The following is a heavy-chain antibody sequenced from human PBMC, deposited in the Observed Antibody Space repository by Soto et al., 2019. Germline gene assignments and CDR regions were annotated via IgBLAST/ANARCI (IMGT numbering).Heavy chain of an antibody. CDR1: GFTFSNYG. J-gene: IGHJ2*01. V-gene: IGHV3-33*01. Sequence: QVQLVESEGGVVQPGRSLRLSCAASGFTFSNYGMHWVRQAPGKGLEWVAIIWNDGSNKYYADSVKGRFTISRDNSKNTLYLQMNSLRAEDTAVYYCARDRSWYFDLWGRGTLVTVSS. CDR2: IWNDGSNK. CDR3: ARDRSWYFDL.